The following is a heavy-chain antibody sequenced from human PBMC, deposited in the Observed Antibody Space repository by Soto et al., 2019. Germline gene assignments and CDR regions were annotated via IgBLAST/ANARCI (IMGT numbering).Heavy chain of an antibody. J-gene: IGHJ3*02. D-gene: IGHD1-26*01. Sequence: PGESLKISCKGSGYTFGSFWIGRVRQMPGKGLEWMGIIYPGDSDTRYSPSFQGHVSISADKSTTTAYLQWSSLKASDTAMYYCARSGSGYAFDIWSQGTMVTVSS. CDR2: IYPGDSDT. CDR3: ARSGSGYAFDI. V-gene: IGHV5-51*01. CDR1: GYTFGSFW.